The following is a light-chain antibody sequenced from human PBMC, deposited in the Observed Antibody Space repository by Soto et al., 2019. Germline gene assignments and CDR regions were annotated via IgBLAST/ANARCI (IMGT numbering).Light chain of an antibody. CDR2: GNN. CDR1: SSNIGAGYD. V-gene: IGLV1-40*01. CDR3: QSYDSSLSGSV. J-gene: IGLJ2*01. Sequence: QSVLTQPPSVSGAPGQRVTISCTGSSSNIGAGYDVHWYQQLPETAPKLLIYGNNNRPSGVPDRFSASKSGTSASLAITGLQAEDEADYYCQSYDSSLSGSVFGGGTKVTVL.